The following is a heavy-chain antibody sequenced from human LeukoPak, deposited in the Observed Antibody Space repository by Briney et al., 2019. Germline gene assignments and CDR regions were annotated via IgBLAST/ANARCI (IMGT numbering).Heavy chain of an antibody. CDR2: MNPNSGKT. CDR1: GYTLTSYD. D-gene: IGHD3-10*01. Sequence: ASVKVSCKASGYTLTSYDINWVRQATGQGLEWMGWMNPNSGKTAYAQKFQGRVTMTRNTSISTAYMELSSLRAEDTAVYYCAKKIWFGDSTGYYFHYWGQGTLVTVSS. CDR3: AKKIWFGDSTGYYFHY. V-gene: IGHV1-8*01. J-gene: IGHJ4*02.